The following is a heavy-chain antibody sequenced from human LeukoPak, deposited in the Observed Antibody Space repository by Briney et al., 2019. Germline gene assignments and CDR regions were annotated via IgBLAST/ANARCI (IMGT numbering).Heavy chain of an antibody. Sequence: SETLSLTCAVSGGSISSGGYSWSWIRQPPGKGLEWFGYTYHSGSTYYNPSLKSRATISVDRSKNQFSLKLTSVTAADTAVYYCARTSIAARRANAFDIWGQGTMVTVSS. D-gene: IGHD6-6*01. V-gene: IGHV4-30-2*01. CDR2: TYHSGST. CDR1: GGSISSGGYS. J-gene: IGHJ3*02. CDR3: ARTSIAARRANAFDI.